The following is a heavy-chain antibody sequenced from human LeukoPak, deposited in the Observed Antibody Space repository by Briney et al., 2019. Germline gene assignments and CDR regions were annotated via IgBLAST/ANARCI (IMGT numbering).Heavy chain of an antibody. CDR1: GFTFNRYA. D-gene: IGHD3-3*01. CDR2: ISGSAENT. J-gene: IGHJ4*02. V-gene: IGHV3-23*01. CDR3: AKDGGLRFLEWSFDY. Sequence: GGSLRLSCAASGFTFNRYAMSWVRQAPGKGLEWVSAISGSAENTYYADSVKGRFTISRDNSKNTLYLQMNSLRAEDTAVYYCAKDGGLRFLEWSFDYWGQGTLVTVSS.